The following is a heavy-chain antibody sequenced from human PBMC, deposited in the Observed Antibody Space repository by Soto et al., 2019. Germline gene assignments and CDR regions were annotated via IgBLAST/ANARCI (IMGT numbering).Heavy chain of an antibody. V-gene: IGHV4-34*01. Sequence: SETLSLTCAVSGGSFPGYYWSGIRQPPGKGREWIGEINHSGSAFYNPSLKSRVSISIDTSKSQFSLRLNSVTAADTAVYYCAKDLGRLHPNYYYGMDVWGQGTTVTVSS. CDR2: INHSGSA. CDR3: AKDLGRLHPNYYYGMDV. CDR1: GGSFPGYY. J-gene: IGHJ6*02.